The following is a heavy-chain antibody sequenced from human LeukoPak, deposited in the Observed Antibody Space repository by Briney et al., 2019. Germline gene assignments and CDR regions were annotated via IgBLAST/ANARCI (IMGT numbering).Heavy chain of an antibody. CDR3: AKGSMVRGVFDY. CDR2: ISGSGGST. D-gene: IGHD3-10*01. V-gene: IGHV3-23*01. Sequence: GGSLRLSCAASGFTFSSYAMSWVRQAPGKGLEWASAISGSGGSTYYADSVKGRFTISRDNSKNTLYLQMNSLRAEDTAVYYCAKGSMVRGVFDYWGQGTLVTVSS. CDR1: GFTFSSYA. J-gene: IGHJ4*02.